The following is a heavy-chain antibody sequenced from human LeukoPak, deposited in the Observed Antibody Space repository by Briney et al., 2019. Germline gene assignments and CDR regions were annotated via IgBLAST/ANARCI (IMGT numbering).Heavy chain of an antibody. CDR3: ARDRTLCSGTSCPSHYFDY. Sequence: GGSLRLSCAASGFTFSTYGMHWVRQAPGKGLEWVAVIWNNGNYNYADSVKGRFSISRDNSKNTLYLQMHSLRAEDTAVYYCARDRTLCSGTSCPSHYFDYWGQGTLVTVSS. V-gene: IGHV3-33*01. J-gene: IGHJ4*02. CDR2: IWNNGNY. D-gene: IGHD2-2*01. CDR1: GFTFSTYG.